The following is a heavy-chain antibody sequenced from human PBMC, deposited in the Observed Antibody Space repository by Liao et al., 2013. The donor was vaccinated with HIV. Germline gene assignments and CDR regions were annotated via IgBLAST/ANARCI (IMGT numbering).Heavy chain of an antibody. Sequence: QVQLQQWGAGLLKPSETLSLTCAVYGGSFSGYYWSWIRQPPGKGLEWIGEINHSGSTNYNPSLKSRVTISVDTSKNQFSLKLSSVTAADTAVYYCARVPTVTLYYYYMDVWGKGTTVTVSS. CDR2: INHSGST. V-gene: IGHV4-34*01. J-gene: IGHJ6*03. D-gene: IGHD4-17*01. CDR1: GGSFSGYY. CDR3: ARVPTVTLYYYYMDV.